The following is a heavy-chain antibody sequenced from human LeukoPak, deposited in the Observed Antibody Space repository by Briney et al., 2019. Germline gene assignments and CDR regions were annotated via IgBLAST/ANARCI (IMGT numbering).Heavy chain of an antibody. D-gene: IGHD3-22*01. CDR3: AKDRRYDSSSYYDY. J-gene: IGHJ4*02. Sequence: GGSLRLSCAASGFTFDDYAMHWVRQAPGKGLEWVSGISWNSGSIGYADSVKGRFTISRDNAKNSLYLQMNSLRAEDTALYYCAKDRRYDSSSYYDYWGQGTLVTVSS. CDR2: ISWNSGSI. V-gene: IGHV3-9*01. CDR1: GFTFDDYA.